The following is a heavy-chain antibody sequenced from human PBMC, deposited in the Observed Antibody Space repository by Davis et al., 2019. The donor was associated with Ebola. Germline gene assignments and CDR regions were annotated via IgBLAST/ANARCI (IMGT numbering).Heavy chain of an antibody. CDR3: ARDTGYGGNWFDP. D-gene: IGHD4-23*01. J-gene: IGHJ5*02. CDR1: GGSFSGYY. CDR2: INHSGST. Sequence: SETLSLTCAVYGGSFSGYYWSWIRQPPGKGLEWIGEINHSGSTNYNPSLKSRVTISVDTSKNQFSLKLSSVTAADTAVYYCARDTGYGGNWFDPWGQGTLVTVSS. V-gene: IGHV4-34*01.